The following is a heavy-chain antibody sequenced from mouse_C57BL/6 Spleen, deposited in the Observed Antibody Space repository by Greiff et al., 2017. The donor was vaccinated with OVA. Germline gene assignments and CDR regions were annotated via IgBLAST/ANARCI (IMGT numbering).Heavy chain of an antibody. V-gene: IGHV1-53*01. J-gene: IGHJ4*01. CDR1: GYTFTSYW. CDR2: INPSNGGT. CDR3: ARPIYDGYIYAMDY. D-gene: IGHD2-3*01. Sequence: QVHVKQSGTELVKPGASVKLSCKASGYTFTSYWMHWVKQRPGQGLEWIGNINPSNGGTNYNEKFKSKATLTVDKSSSTAYMQLSSLTSEDSAVYYCARPIYDGYIYAMDYWGQGTSVTVSS.